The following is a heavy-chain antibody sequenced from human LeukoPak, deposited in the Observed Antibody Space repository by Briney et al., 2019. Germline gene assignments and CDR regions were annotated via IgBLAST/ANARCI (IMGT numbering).Heavy chain of an antibody. CDR3: ARALTLGYCSSTSCYYDAFDI. J-gene: IGHJ3*02. V-gene: IGHV4-34*01. CDR2: INHSGST. Sequence: PSETLSLTCAVYGGSFSGFYWSWIRQPPGKGLEWIGEINHSGSTNYNPSLKSRVTISVDTSKNQFSLKLSSVTAADTAVYYCARALTLGYCSSTSCYYDAFDIWGQGTMVTVSS. D-gene: IGHD2-2*01. CDR1: GGSFSGFY.